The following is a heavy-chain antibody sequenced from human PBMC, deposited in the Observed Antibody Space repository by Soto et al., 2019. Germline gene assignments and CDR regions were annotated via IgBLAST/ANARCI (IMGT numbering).Heavy chain of an antibody. D-gene: IGHD1-1*01. Sequence: GGSLRLSCAASGFTFSRYGMHWVRQAPGKGLQWVSVISYDGSNRDYADSVKGRFTISRDNSKNTVFLQMNSLRVDDTGVYYCAKRGTSEFYHSGIDVWGQGTTVTVSS. CDR3: AKRGTSEFYHSGIDV. CDR2: ISYDGSNR. CDR1: GFTFSRYG. V-gene: IGHV3-30*18. J-gene: IGHJ6*02.